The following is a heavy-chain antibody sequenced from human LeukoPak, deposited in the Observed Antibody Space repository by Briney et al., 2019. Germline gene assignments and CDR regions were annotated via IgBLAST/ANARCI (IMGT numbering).Heavy chain of an antibody. Sequence: AETLSLTCTVSGGSISSSSYYWGWIRQPPGKGREWIGSIYYSGSTYYNPSLKSRVTISVDTSKNQFSLKLSSVTAADTAVYYCARRNVDTAMAHFDYWGQGTLVTVSS. CDR1: GGSISSSSYY. CDR2: IYYSGST. J-gene: IGHJ4*02. D-gene: IGHD5-18*01. CDR3: ARRNVDTAMAHFDY. V-gene: IGHV4-39*07.